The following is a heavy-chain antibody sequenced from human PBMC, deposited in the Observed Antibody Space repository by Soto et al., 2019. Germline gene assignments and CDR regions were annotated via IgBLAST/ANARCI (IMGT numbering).Heavy chain of an antibody. V-gene: IGHV4-59*01. CDR1: GASISNYY. Sequence: SETLSLTCNVSGASISNYYWTWIRQSPEKGLEWIGYMYYNGNINYNPSLKSRVTISIDTSKNQFSLTLKSVSAADTAVYYCASGGNWFDPWGQGVLVTVSS. D-gene: IGHD3-16*01. J-gene: IGHJ5*02. CDR3: ASGGNWFDP. CDR2: MYYNGNI.